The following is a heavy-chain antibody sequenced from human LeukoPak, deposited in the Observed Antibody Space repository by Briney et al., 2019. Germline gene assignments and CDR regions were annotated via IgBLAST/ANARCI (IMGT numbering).Heavy chain of an antibody. CDR1: GFTFSSYG. CDR2: ISYDGSSK. Sequence: PGGSLRLSCAASGFTFSSYGMHWVRQAPGKGLEWVAVISYDGSSKYYADSVKGRFTISRDNSKNTLYLQMNSLRAEDTAVYYCAKDSGGGYYYYYGMDVWGQGTTVTVSS. V-gene: IGHV3-30*18. D-gene: IGHD3-16*01. CDR3: AKDSGGGYYYYYGMDV. J-gene: IGHJ6*02.